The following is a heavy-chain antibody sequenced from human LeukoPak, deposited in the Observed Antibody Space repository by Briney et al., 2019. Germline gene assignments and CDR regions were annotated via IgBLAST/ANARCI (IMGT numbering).Heavy chain of an antibody. Sequence: GGSLRLSCAASGFTFSSYWMSWVRQAPGKGLEWVANIKQDGSEKYYMDSVKGRFTISRDNAKNSLYLQMNSLRAEDTAVYYCARKRGYSSYNWFDPWGQGTLVTVSS. CDR2: IKQDGSEK. V-gene: IGHV3-7*01. J-gene: IGHJ5*02. CDR3: ARKRGYSSYNWFDP. CDR1: GFTFSSYW. D-gene: IGHD5-18*01.